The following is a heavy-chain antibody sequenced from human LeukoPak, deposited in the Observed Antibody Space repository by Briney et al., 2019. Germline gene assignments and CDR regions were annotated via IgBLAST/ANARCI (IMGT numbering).Heavy chain of an antibody. V-gene: IGHV3-7*01. J-gene: IGHJ4*02. CDR1: GSSFSSHW. CDR2: IKEDGSRK. Sequence: GGSLRLSCAASGSSFSSHWMSWVRQASGKGLEWVANIKEDGSRKDYVDSVKGRFTISRDNVKNLVYLEMINLRGDDTAVYYCTRDPRRLDYWGQGTLVTVSS. CDR3: TRDPRRLDY.